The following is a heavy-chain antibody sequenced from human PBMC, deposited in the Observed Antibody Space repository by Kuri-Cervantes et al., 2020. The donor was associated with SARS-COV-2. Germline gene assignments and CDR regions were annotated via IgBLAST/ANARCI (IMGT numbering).Heavy chain of an antibody. V-gene: IGHV3-21*01. J-gene: IGHJ6*03. CDR2: ISGSGSYI. CDR3: ARDAPVVVPAGRYYYYMDV. Sequence: GESLKISCAASGFSLSRYTMNWVRQAPGKALEWVSSISGSGSYIYYADSVKGRFTISRDNSKNTLYLQMNSLRAEDTAVYYCARDAPVVVPAGRYYYYMDVWGKGTTVTVSS. D-gene: IGHD2-2*01. CDR1: GFSLSRYT.